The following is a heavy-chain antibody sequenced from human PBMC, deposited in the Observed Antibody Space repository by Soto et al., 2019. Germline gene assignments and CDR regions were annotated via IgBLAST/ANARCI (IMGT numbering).Heavy chain of an antibody. J-gene: IGHJ4*02. Sequence: QVQLVESGGGVVQPGRSLRLSCAASGFTFSSYGMHWVRQAPGKGLEWVAVISYDGSNKYYADSVKGRFTISRDNSKNTLYLQMNSLRAEDTAVYYCAKDRYCDSSGWYYFDYWGQGTLVTVSS. D-gene: IGHD6-19*01. CDR3: AKDRYCDSSGWYYFDY. V-gene: IGHV3-30*18. CDR1: GFTFSSYG. CDR2: ISYDGSNK.